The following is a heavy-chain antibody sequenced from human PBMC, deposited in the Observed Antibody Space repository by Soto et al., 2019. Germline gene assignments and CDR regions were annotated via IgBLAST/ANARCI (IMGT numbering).Heavy chain of an antibody. D-gene: IGHD3-9*01. CDR3: ARDGGYFVWLLRSDAFDI. Sequence: ASVKVSCKASGYTFTSYGISWVRQAPGQGLEWMGWISAYNGNTEYAQKLQGRVTMTTDTSTSTAYMELRSLRSDDTAVYYCARDGGYFVWLLRSDAFDIWGQGTMVT. CDR1: GYTFTSYG. CDR2: ISAYNGNT. J-gene: IGHJ3*02. V-gene: IGHV1-18*01.